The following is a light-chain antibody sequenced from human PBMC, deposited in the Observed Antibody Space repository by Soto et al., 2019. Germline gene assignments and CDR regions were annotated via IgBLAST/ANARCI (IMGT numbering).Light chain of an antibody. CDR3: QQRYTYWWT. CDR1: QSSSTH. V-gene: IGKV1-39*01. CDR2: AAS. Sequence: DIQITRSACSLLSCLLGRVSITCRASQSSSTHLSWYQQKPGIAPKLLIYAASSLQSWVPSRCTGSGSGTDFTLTISSLQPEDFATDYCQQRYTYWWTFGQGTKVDIK. J-gene: IGKJ1*01.